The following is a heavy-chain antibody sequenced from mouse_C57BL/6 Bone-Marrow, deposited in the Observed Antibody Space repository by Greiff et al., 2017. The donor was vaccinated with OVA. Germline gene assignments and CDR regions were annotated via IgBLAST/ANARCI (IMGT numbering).Heavy chain of an antibody. CDR1: GYTFTSYW. V-gene: IGHV1-55*01. Sequence: VQLQQPGAELVKPGASVKMSCKASGYTFTSYWITWVKQRPGQGLEWIGDIYPGSGSTNYNEKFKSKATLTADKSSSTAYMQLSSLTSEDSAVYVGARWGEGYPLFDYWGKGTTLTVSS. CDR2: IYPGSGST. CDR3: ARWGEGYPLFDY. J-gene: IGHJ2*01. D-gene: IGHD2-2*01.